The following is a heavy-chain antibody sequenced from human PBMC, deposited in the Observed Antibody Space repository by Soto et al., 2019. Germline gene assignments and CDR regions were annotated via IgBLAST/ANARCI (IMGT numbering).Heavy chain of an antibody. D-gene: IGHD5-12*01. V-gene: IGHV4-31*03. CDR3: ARDGLGYSGYDVYYYGMDV. Sequence: SETLSLTCTVSGGSISSGGYYWSWIRQHPGKGLEWIGYIYYSGSTYYNPSLKSRVTISVDTSKNQFSLKLSSVTAADTAVYYCARDGLGYSGYDVYYYGMDVWGQGTKVTVSS. J-gene: IGHJ6*02. CDR1: GGSISSGGYY. CDR2: IYYSGST.